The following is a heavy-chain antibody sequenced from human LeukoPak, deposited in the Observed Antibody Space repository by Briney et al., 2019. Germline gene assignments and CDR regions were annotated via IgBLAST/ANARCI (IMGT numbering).Heavy chain of an antibody. V-gene: IGHV3-48*03. D-gene: IGHD1-1*01. CDR3: ARAETPTTTWTT. CDR2: ISSSGSTI. J-gene: IGHJ5*02. CDR1: GFTFSSYE. Sequence: GGSLRLSCAASGFTFSSYEMNWVRQAPGKGLEWVSYISSSGSTIYYADSVKGRFTISRDNAKNSLYLQMNSLRAEDTAVYYCARAETPTTTWTTWGQGTLVTVSS.